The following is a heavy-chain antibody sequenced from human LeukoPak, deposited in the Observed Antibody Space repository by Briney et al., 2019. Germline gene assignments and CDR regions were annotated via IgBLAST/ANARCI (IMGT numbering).Heavy chain of an antibody. D-gene: IGHD6-25*01. Sequence: PGGSLRLSCAASGFTFSDYSMNWVRQAPGKGLEWVSSITCSSRYIYYADSVKGRFTISRDDARSSLYLQMNSLRVEDTAVYYCARERHTFDPWGQGTLVTVSS. CDR1: GFTFSDYS. CDR3: ARERHTFDP. CDR2: ITCSSRYI. J-gene: IGHJ5*02. V-gene: IGHV3-21*01.